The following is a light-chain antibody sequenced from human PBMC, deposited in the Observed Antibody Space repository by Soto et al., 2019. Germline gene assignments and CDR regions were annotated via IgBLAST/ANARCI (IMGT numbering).Light chain of an antibody. CDR3: QQYGAWPLT. CDR2: ATS. V-gene: IGKV3-15*01. CDR1: QSVGNN. Sequence: EIVVTQSPATLSVSPGERATLCCRASQSVGNNFAWYQQKPGQAPRLLIFATSTRATGVPARFSGSGSGTEFTLTISSLQSEDFAVYYCQQYGAWPLTFGGGAKVEIE. J-gene: IGKJ4*01.